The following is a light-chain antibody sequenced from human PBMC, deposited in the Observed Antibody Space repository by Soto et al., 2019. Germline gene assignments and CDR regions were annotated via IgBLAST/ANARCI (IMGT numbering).Light chain of an antibody. Sequence: QALVTQAPSLTVSPGGTITLPCGSRTGAVTNGHYPYWFQQKPGQAPRTLIYDTTNRHSWTPARFSGSILGGKAAMTLSGAQPEDEAEYSCLLSFNGPYVFGTGPKVTVL. CDR2: DTT. CDR3: LLSFNGPYV. CDR1: TGAVTNGHY. J-gene: IGLJ1*01. V-gene: IGLV7-46*01.